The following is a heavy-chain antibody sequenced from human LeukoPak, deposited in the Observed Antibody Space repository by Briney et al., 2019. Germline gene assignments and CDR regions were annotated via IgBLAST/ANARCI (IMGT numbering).Heavy chain of an antibody. J-gene: IGHJ6*02. CDR2: ISSSSSYI. Sequence: GGSLRLSCAASGFTFSSYSMNWVRQAPGKGLEGVSSISSSSSYIYYADSGKGRFTISRDNAKNSLYLQMNSLRAEDTAVYYCAGRAARRGADYYYGMDVWGQGTTVTVSS. V-gene: IGHV3-21*01. CDR3: AGRAARRGADYYYGMDV. D-gene: IGHD6-6*01. CDR1: GFTFSSYS.